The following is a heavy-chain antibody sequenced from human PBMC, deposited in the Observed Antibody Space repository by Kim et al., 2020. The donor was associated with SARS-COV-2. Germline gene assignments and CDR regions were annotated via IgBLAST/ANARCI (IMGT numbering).Heavy chain of an antibody. V-gene: IGHV4-30-2*04. J-gene: IGHJ4*02. Sequence: TNRNPSPKSRLTISVDTSKNQFSLKLSSMTAADTAVYYCARGDTYYAYDDWGQGTLVTVSS. D-gene: IGHD2-2*01. CDR3: ARGDTYYAYDD. CDR2: T.